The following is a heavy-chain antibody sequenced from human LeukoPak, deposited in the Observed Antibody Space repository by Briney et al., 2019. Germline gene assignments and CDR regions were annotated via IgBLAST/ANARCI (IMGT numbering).Heavy chain of an antibody. CDR1: VYRFSRWN. J-gene: IGHJ3*01. CDR2: ISVNNGQT. V-gene: IGHV1-18*01. Sequence: AAVKVSCKASVYRFSRWNMKWLGQAPGQGPDWMGWISVNNGQTKYAQKFQERGTMTTDTSTTTAYMELRSLRSDDTAVSYCSRGGDVFDVWGPGTIVIVSS. D-gene: IGHD3-16*01. CDR3: SRGGDVFDV.